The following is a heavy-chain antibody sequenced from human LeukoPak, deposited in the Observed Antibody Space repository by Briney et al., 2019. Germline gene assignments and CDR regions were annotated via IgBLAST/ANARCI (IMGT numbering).Heavy chain of an antibody. CDR3: AKEIRGDTAFDY. Sequence: GGSLRLSCAASGFTFSSYGMHWVRQAPGKGLEWAAVISYDGSNKYYADSVKGRFTISRDNSKNTLYLQMNSLRAEDTAVYYCAKEIRGDTAFDYWGQGTLVTVSS. D-gene: IGHD5-18*01. CDR1: GFTFSSYG. J-gene: IGHJ4*02. CDR2: ISYDGSNK. V-gene: IGHV3-30*18.